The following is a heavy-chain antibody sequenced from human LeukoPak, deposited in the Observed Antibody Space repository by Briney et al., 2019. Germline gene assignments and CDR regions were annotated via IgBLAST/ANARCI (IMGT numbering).Heavy chain of an antibody. CDR3: AREVTTAYYFDY. V-gene: IGHV3-30-3*01. D-gene: IGHD4-17*01. CDR1: GFTFSSYA. CDR2: ISYDGSNK. J-gene: IGHJ4*02. Sequence: GGSLRLSCAASGFTFSSYATHWVRQAPGKGLEWVAVISYDGSNKYYADSVKGRFTISRDNSKNTLYLQMNSLRAEDTAVYYCAREVTTAYYFDYWGQGTLVTVSS.